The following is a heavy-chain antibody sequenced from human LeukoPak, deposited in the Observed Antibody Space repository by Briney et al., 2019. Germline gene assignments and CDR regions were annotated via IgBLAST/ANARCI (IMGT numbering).Heavy chain of an antibody. V-gene: IGHV4-59*01. J-gene: IGHJ3*02. Sequence: SETLSLTCTVSGGSISSYYWSWIRQPPGKGLEWIGYFYYSGSTNYNPSLKSRVTISVDTSKNQFSLKLSSVTAADTAVYYCATHSPQTLEWLFSGFSSDAFDIWGQGTMVTVSS. CDR3: ATHSPQTLEWLFSGFSSDAFDI. CDR1: GGSISSYY. CDR2: FYYSGST. D-gene: IGHD3-3*01.